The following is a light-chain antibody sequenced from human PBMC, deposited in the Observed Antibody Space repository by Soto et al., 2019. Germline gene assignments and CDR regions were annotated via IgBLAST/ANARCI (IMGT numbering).Light chain of an antibody. V-gene: IGKV3D-15*01. CDR2: GVS. CDR3: QQYNNWPRT. Sequence: EIVMTQSPATLSVSPGERATLSCRASQSVSSNLAWYQQKPGQAARLLLYGVSTRATGIPARFSGSGSGTEFTLTISSLQSEDFAVYYCQQYNNWPRTFGPGTKVDFK. J-gene: IGKJ3*01. CDR1: QSVSSN.